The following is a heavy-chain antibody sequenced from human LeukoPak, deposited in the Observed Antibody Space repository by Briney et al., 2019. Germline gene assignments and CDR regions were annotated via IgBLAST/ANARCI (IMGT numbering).Heavy chain of an antibody. J-gene: IGHJ4*02. D-gene: IGHD6-6*01. V-gene: IGHV1-18*01. CDR1: GYTFTSYG. Sequence: ASVKVSCKASGYTFTSYGISWVRQAPGQGLEWMGWISAYNGNTNYAQKLQGRVTITTDTSIRTAYMELSRLRSDDTAVYYCARDVSIAAKLGVDYWGQGTLVTVSS. CDR2: ISAYNGNT. CDR3: ARDVSIAAKLGVDY.